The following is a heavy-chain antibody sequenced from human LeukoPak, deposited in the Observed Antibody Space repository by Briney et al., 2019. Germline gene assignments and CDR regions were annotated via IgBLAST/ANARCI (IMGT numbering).Heavy chain of an antibody. CDR3: ARDSRFLEWLLSY. CDR2: ISSSSSYI. D-gene: IGHD3-3*01. J-gene: IGHJ4*02. Sequence: AGSLRLSCAASGFTFSSYSMNWVRQAPGKGLEWVSSISSSSSYIYYADSVKGRFTISRDNAKNSLYLQMNSLRAEDTAVYYCARDSRFLEWLLSYWGQGTLVTVSS. V-gene: IGHV3-21*01. CDR1: GFTFSSYS.